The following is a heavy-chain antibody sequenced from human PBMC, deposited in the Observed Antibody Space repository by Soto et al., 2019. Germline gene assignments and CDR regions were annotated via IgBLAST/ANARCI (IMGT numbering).Heavy chain of an antibody. V-gene: IGHV4-59*01. CDR1: GGSISSYY. CDR2: IYYSGST. D-gene: IGHD3-16*02. J-gene: IGHJ6*02. CDR3: AREGPADYVWGSYRWDYYYYGMDV. Sequence: SETLSLTCTVSGGSISSYYWSWIRQPPGKGLKRIGYIYYSGSTNYNPSLKSRDTISVDTSKNQFSLKLSSVTAADTAVYYCAREGPADYVWGSYRWDYYYYGMDVWGQGTTVTVSS.